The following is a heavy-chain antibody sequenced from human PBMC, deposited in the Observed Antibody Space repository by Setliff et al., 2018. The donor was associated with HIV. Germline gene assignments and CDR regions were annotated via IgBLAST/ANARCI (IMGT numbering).Heavy chain of an antibody. CDR1: GGSFSGYY. V-gene: IGHV4-34*01. CDR2: INHSGST. CDR3: ARKGAVAGPGFDS. J-gene: IGHJ4*02. D-gene: IGHD6-19*01. Sequence: KTSETLSLTCAVYGGSFSGYYWTWIRQPPGKGLEWIGEINHSGSTNYNPSLKSRVTISVDTSKNQFSLKLSSVTAADTAVYSCARKGAVAGPGFDSWGQGTLVTVSS.